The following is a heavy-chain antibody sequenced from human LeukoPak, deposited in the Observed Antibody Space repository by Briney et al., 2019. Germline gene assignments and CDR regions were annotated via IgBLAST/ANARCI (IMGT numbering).Heavy chain of an antibody. D-gene: IGHD3-3*01. CDR2: IYHSGST. Sequence: PSETLSLTCTVSGYSISSGYYWGWIRQPPGKGMEWIGSIYHSGSTYYNPSLKSRVTISVDMSKNQFSLKLSSVTAADTAVYYCARGGIFGVLFDYWGQGTLVTVSS. CDR3: ARGGIFGVLFDY. CDR1: GYSISSGYY. V-gene: IGHV4-38-2*02. J-gene: IGHJ4*02.